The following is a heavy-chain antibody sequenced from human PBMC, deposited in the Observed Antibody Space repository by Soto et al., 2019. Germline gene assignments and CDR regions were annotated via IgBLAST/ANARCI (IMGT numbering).Heavy chain of an antibody. CDR2: IYYSGST. CDR3: ARVLTTVTLVDP. CDR1: GGSISSGGYY. D-gene: IGHD4-17*01. Sequence: QVQLQESGPGLVKPSQTLSLTCTVSGGSISSGGYYWSWIRQHPGKGLEWIEYIYYSGSTNYNPSIKSRVTMSVDTSKNQYSLKLSSVTAADTAVYYCARVLTTVTLVDPWGQGTLVTVCS. J-gene: IGHJ5*02. V-gene: IGHV4-31*03.